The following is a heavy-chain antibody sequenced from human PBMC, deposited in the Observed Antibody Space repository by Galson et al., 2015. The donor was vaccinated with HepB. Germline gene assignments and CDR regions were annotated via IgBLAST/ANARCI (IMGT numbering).Heavy chain of an antibody. D-gene: IGHD3-9*01. CDR2: VNPNSGAT. Sequence: SVKVSCKASGYTFTNFYIHWVRQVPGQGPECMGWVNPNSGATTYTPKFQDRLTMTRDTSLRTVYMELNRPTSDDTAVYYCARDLYDILTGSRLRGYDHFGMDVWGQGTAVTVSS. CDR1: GYTFTNFY. CDR3: ARDLYDILTGSRLRGYDHFGMDV. J-gene: IGHJ6*02. V-gene: IGHV1-2*02.